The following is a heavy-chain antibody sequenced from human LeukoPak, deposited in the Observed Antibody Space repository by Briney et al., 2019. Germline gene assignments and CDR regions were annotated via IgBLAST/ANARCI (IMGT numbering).Heavy chain of an antibody. CDR1: GYTFTSYA. V-gene: IGHV1-18*01. D-gene: IGHD3-22*01. CDR3: AREAKDYYDSSGYYYVFDY. CDR2: ISAYNGNT. Sequence: ASVKVSCKASGYTFTSYAMHWVRQAPGQGLEWMGWISAYNGNTNYAQKLQGRVTMTTDTSTSTAYMELRSLRSDDTAVYYCAREAKDYYDSSGYYYVFDYWGQGTLVTVSS. J-gene: IGHJ4*02.